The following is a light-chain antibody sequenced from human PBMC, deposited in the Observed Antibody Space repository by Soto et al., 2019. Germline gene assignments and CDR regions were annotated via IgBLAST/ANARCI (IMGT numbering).Light chain of an antibody. CDR3: LQDNNYPWT. CDR1: QSISSL. J-gene: IGKJ1*01. V-gene: IGKV1-6*01. Sequence: IQMTQSPSTLSGSVGDRVTITCRAGQSISSLLAWYQQKPGKAPKLLIYAASSLQSGVPSRFSGSGSGTDFNLTISSLQPEDFATYYCLQDNNYPWTFGQGTKVDNK. CDR2: AAS.